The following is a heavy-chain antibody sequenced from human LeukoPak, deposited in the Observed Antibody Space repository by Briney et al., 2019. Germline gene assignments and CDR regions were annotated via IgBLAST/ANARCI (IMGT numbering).Heavy chain of an antibody. CDR3: AKDGAQYSSGPECDP. Sequence: GGSLRLTCAASGLHFSGTAMSWVRQAPGKGLEWVSAISHDGMNAYYADSVKGRFTISRDNSKKTVSLEMSSLTAADTGVYYCAKDGAQYSSGPECDPRGQGALVTVSP. V-gene: IGHV3-23*01. CDR2: ISHDGMNA. J-gene: IGHJ5*02. D-gene: IGHD6-19*01. CDR1: GLHFSGTA.